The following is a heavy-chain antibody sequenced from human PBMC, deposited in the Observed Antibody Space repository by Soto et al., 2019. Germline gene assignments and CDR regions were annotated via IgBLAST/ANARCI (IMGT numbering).Heavy chain of an antibody. Sequence: GGSLRLSCAASGFTFSSYAMHWVRQAPGKGLEWVAVISYDGSNKYYADPVKGRFTISRDNSKNTLYLQMNSLRAEDTAVYYCARAGGAPYYYDSSGYYSWFDPWGQGTLVTVSS. CDR3: ARAGGAPYYYDSSGYYSWFDP. J-gene: IGHJ5*02. CDR1: GFTFSSYA. CDR2: ISYDGSNK. V-gene: IGHV3-30-3*01. D-gene: IGHD3-22*01.